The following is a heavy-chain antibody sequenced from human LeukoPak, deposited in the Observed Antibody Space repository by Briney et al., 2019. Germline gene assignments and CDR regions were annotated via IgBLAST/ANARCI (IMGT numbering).Heavy chain of an antibody. Sequence: ASVKVSCKASGYTFTSYGISWVRQAPGQGLEWMGWISTYNGNTNYAQKLQGRVTMTTDTSTCTAYMELRSLRPDDTAVYYCARCIVGYRSSYWYFDLWGRGTLVTVSS. CDR3: ARCIVGYRSSYWYFDL. CDR1: GYTFTSYG. J-gene: IGHJ2*01. V-gene: IGHV1-18*01. CDR2: ISTYNGNT. D-gene: IGHD5-24*01.